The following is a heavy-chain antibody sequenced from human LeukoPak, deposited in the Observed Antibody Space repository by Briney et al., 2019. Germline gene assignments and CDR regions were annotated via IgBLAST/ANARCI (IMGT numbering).Heavy chain of an antibody. Sequence: GGSLRLSCSASGFTFSNYNMHWVRQAPGKGLEYVSAISSNGGSTYYADSVKGRFTISRDNSKNTLYLQMSGLRTEDTAVFYCVKGGGSSSFSLWGQEPWSPSPQ. D-gene: IGHD6-6*01. CDR2: ISSNGGST. CDR3: VKGGGSSSFSL. J-gene: IGHJ4*01. CDR1: GFTFSNYN. V-gene: IGHV3-64D*09.